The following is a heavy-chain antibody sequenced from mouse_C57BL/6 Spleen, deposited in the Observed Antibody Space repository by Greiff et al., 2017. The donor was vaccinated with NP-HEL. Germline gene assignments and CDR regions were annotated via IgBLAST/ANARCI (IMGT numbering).Heavy chain of an antibody. CDR3: ATELTGSAMDY. D-gene: IGHD4-1*01. Sequence: VQLQQPGAELVRPGTSVKLSCKASGYTFTSYWMHWVKQRPGQGLEWIGVIDPSDSYTNYNQKFKGKATLTVDTSSSTAYMQLSSLTSEDSAVYYCATELTGSAMDYWGQGTSVTVSS. V-gene: IGHV1-59*01. CDR1: GYTFTSYW. CDR2: IDPSDSYT. J-gene: IGHJ4*01.